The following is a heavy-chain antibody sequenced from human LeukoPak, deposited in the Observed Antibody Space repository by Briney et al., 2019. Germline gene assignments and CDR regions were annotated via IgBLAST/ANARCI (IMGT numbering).Heavy chain of an antibody. J-gene: IGHJ4*02. D-gene: IGHD3-22*01. CDR2: ISYDGSNK. V-gene: IGHV3-30*04. CDR1: GFTFSSYA. Sequence: GGSLRLSCAASGFTFSSYAMHWVRQAPGKGLEWVAVISYDGSNKYYADSVKGRFTISRDNSKNTLYLQMNSLRAEGTAVYYCARDYYDSSGYLDYWGQGTLVTVSS. CDR3: ARDYYDSSGYLDY.